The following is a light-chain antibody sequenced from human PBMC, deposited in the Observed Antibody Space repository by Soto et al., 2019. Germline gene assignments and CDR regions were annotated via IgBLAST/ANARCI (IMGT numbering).Light chain of an antibody. CDR1: QTVSDD. V-gene: IGKV3-15*01. J-gene: IGKJ3*01. CDR2: GAS. CDR3: QPHHHFPPIT. Sequence: EIVMTQSPATLFVSPGERATLSCWSSQTVSDDLAWYQQKPDQAPRLLIYGASTRATAIPARFSEGGSGIACSTTKSSLLNEDSASYYCQPHHHFPPITFGTGTNVNI.